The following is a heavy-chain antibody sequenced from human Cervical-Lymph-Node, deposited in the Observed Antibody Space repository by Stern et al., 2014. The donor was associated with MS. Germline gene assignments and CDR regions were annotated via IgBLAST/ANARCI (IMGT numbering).Heavy chain of an antibody. CDR2: INTNTGNP. CDR3: ATLGIAARHYYYYGMDV. V-gene: IGHV7-4-1*02. D-gene: IGHD6-6*01. Sequence: DQLVESGSELKKPGASVKVSCKASGYTFTSYAMNWVRQAPGQGLEWMGWINTNTGNPTYAQGFTGRFVFSLDTSVSTAYLQISSLKAEDTAVYYCATLGIAARHYYYYGMDVWGQGTTVTVSS. J-gene: IGHJ6*02. CDR1: GYTFTSYA.